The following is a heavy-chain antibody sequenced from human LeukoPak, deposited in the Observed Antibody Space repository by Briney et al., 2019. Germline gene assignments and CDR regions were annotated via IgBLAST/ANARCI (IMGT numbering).Heavy chain of an antibody. Sequence: GGSRRLSCAASGFTFSDYYMSWIRQAPGKGLEWVSYISSSGSTIYYADSVKGRFTISRDNAKNSLYLQMNSLRAEDTAVYYCARVEFDYYDSSGPRAYYYGMDVWGQGTTVTVSS. CDR2: ISSSGSTI. V-gene: IGHV3-11*01. J-gene: IGHJ6*02. CDR3: ARVEFDYYDSSGPRAYYYGMDV. D-gene: IGHD3-22*01. CDR1: GFTFSDYY.